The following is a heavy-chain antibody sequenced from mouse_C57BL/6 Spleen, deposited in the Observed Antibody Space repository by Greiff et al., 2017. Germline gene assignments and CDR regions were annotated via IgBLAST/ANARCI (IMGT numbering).Heavy chain of an antibody. Sequence: QVHVKQPGAELVKPGASVKVSCKASGYTFTSYWMHWVKQRPGQGLEWIGRIHPSDSDTNYNQKFKGKATLTVDKSSSTAYMQLSSLTSEDSAVYYCAIPPYGNYESPFAYWGQGTLVTVSA. D-gene: IGHD2-1*01. V-gene: IGHV1-74*01. CDR2: IHPSDSDT. CDR1: GYTFTSYW. J-gene: IGHJ3*01. CDR3: AIPPYGNYESPFAY.